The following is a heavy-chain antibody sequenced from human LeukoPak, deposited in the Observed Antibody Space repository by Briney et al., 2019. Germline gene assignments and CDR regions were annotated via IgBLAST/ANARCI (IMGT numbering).Heavy chain of an antibody. CDR1: GFTFDDYA. D-gene: IGHD4-17*01. V-gene: IGHV3-9*01. CDR2: ISWNSGSI. J-gene: IGHJ4*02. Sequence: GGSLRLSCAASGFTFDDYAMHWVRQAPGKGLEWVSGISWNSGSIGYADSVKGRFTISRDNAKNSLYLQMNSLRAEDTALYYCAKGGGYGDLLLTYYFDYWGQGTLVTVSS. CDR3: AKGGGYGDLLLTYYFDY.